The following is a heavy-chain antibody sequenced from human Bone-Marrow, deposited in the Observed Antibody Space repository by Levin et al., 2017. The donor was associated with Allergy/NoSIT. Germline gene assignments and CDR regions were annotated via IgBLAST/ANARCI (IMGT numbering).Heavy chain of an antibody. CDR3: AKARGGATKYYLDY. CDR1: GFTFNNFA. J-gene: IGHJ4*02. Sequence: GGSLRLSCAASGFTFNNFAMSWVRQAPGEGLEWVSALSFSGGYTYYADSVKGRFTISRDNLQNTLYLHMNSLRAEDTAVYYCAKARGGATKYYLDYWGQGTLVSVSS. D-gene: IGHD1-26*01. CDR2: LSFSGGYT. V-gene: IGHV3-23*01.